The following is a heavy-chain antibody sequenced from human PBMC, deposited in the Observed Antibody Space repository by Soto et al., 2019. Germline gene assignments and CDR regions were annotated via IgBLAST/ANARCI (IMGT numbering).Heavy chain of an antibody. CDR1: GGSISSYY. V-gene: IGHV4-59*01. CDR3: ARVKGRRINCSGGSCYSTYYYGMGV. D-gene: IGHD2-15*01. J-gene: IGHJ6*02. Sequence: QVQLQESGPGLVKPSETLSLTCTVSGGSISSYYWSWIRQPPWKGLEWSEYIYYRGSTNYNPSLKRRVSISVDTSKNQFSLKLSSVTAADTAVYYCARVKGRRINCSGGSCYSTYYYGMGVWGQGTTVTVSS. CDR2: IYYRGST.